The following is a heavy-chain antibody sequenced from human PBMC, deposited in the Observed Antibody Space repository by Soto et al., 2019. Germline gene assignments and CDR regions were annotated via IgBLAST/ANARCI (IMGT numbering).Heavy chain of an antibody. CDR3: ARRVGGSPGPIDY. D-gene: IGHD1-26*01. Sequence: QLQESGPGLVTPSETLSLTCTVSGGSISSSSYYWGWIRQPPGKGLEWIGSIYYSGSTYYNPSLKSRVTISVDTSKNQFSLKLSSVTAADTAVYYCARRVGGSPGPIDYWGQGTLVTVSS. CDR2: IYYSGST. CDR1: GGSISSSSYY. V-gene: IGHV4-39*01. J-gene: IGHJ4*02.